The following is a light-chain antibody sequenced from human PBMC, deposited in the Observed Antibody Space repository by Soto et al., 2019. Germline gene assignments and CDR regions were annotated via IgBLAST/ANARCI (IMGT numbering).Light chain of an antibody. V-gene: IGKV3-15*01. Sequence: EILLTQSPATLSLSPGERATLSCRASQSVSNKLAWYQHRPGQAPRLLIFRASSRASTIPARFSGSGFGTEFTLTISSLQSEDFALYYCQQYNSWPPITFGQGTRLEIK. CDR2: RAS. CDR1: QSVSNK. CDR3: QQYNSWPPIT. J-gene: IGKJ5*01.